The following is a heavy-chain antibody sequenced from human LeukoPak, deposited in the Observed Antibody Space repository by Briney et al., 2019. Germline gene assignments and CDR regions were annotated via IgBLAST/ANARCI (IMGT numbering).Heavy chain of an antibody. CDR2: ISSSSSYM. J-gene: IGHJ4*02. CDR3: ARGLCGGDCYDY. D-gene: IGHD2-21*01. V-gene: IGHV3-21*01. CDR1: GFTFSGYD. Sequence: PGGSLRLSCAASGFTFSGYDMNWVRQAPGKGLEWVSSISSSSSYMYYADSVKGRFTISRDNAKNSLYLQMNSLRAEDTAVYYCARGLCGGDCYDYWGQGNLVTVSS.